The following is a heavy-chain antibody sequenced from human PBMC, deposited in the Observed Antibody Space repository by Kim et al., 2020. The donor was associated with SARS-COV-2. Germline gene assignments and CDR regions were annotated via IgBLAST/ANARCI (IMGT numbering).Heavy chain of an antibody. J-gene: IGHJ4*02. Sequence: PSFQGHVTISADKSISTAYLQWSSLKASDTAMYYCARHTEIFGVVNPSDYWGQGTLVTVSS. D-gene: IGHD3-3*01. CDR3: ARHTEIFGVVNPSDY. V-gene: IGHV5-10-1*01.